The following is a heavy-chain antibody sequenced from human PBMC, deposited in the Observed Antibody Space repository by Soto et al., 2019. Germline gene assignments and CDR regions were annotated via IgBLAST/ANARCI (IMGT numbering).Heavy chain of an antibody. V-gene: IGHV1-3*01. CDR3: ARDSHYDFWSGYSWFDP. Sequence: SSVKVSCKASGYTFTSYAMHWVRQAPGQRLEWMGWINAGNGNTKYSQKFQGRVTITRDTSASTAYMELSSLRSEDTAVYYCARDSHYDFWSGYSWFDPWGQGTLVTVSS. D-gene: IGHD3-3*01. CDR1: GYTFTSYA. J-gene: IGHJ5*02. CDR2: INAGNGNT.